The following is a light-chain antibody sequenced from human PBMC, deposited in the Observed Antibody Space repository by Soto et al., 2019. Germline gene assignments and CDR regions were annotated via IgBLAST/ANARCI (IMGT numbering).Light chain of an antibody. Sequence: EVVMTQSPATLSVSQGERATLSCRASQSVTSNYLAWYQQKPGQAPRLLIYGISTRATGVPDRFSGSGSGTDFTRTISRLEPEDCPVYYCQQYTDWPLTFGQGTKVDIK. CDR3: QQYTDWPLT. CDR1: QSVTSNY. J-gene: IGKJ1*01. V-gene: IGKV3-20*01. CDR2: GIS.